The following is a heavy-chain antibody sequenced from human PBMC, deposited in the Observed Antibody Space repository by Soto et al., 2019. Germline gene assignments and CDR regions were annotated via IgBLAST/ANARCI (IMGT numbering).Heavy chain of an antibody. J-gene: IGHJ4*02. V-gene: IGHV1-69*08. Sequence: SVKVSCKASGGTFTSYSITWVRQAPGQGLEWVGRVIPVLKTADYAQKFQGRITITADKSTNTAYMELSSLTPEDTAVYYCTKDGLGPTRRYFAFWGQGTLXTVSS. CDR3: TKDGLGPTRRYFAF. CDR1: GGTFTSYS. CDR2: VIPVLKTA. D-gene: IGHD1-26*01.